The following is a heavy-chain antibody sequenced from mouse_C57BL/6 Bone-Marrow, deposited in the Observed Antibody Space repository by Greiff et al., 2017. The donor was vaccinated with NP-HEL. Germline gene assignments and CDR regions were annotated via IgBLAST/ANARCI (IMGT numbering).Heavy chain of an antibody. CDR2: FHPYNDDT. D-gene: IGHD4-1*01. CDR3: ARGKYFPGAMDY. J-gene: IGHJ4*01. Sequence: VQGVESGAELVKPGASVKMSCKASGYTFTTYPIEWMKQNHGKSLEWIGNFHPYNDDTKYNEKFKGKATLTVEKSSSTVYLELSRLTSDDSAVYYCARGKYFPGAMDYWGQGTSVTVSS. V-gene: IGHV1-47*01. CDR1: GYTFTTYP.